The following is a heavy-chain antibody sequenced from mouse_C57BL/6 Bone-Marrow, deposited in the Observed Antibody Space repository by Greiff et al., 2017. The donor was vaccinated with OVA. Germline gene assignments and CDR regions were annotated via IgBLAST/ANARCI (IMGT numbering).Heavy chain of an antibody. D-gene: IGHD6-1*01. V-gene: IGHV1-69*01. CDR3: ARRQLYFDY. CDR1: GYTFTSYW. CDR2: IDPSDSYT. Sequence: VQLQQPGAELVMPGASVKLSCKASGYTFTSYWMHWVKQRPGQGLEWIGEIDPSDSYTNYNQKFKGKSTLTVDTSSSTAYMQLSSLTSEDSAVYYCARRQLYFDYWGQGTTLTVSS. J-gene: IGHJ2*01.